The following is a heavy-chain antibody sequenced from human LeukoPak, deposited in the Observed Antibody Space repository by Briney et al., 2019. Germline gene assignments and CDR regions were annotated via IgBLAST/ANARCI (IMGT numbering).Heavy chain of an antibody. D-gene: IGHD3-22*01. V-gene: IGHV4-59*01. J-gene: IGHJ3*02. CDR1: GGSISSYY. CDR2: IYYSGST. Sequence: SETLSLTCTVSGGSISSYYWSWIRQPPGKGLEWIGYIYYSGSTSYNPSLKSRVTISVDTSKNQFSLKLSSVTAADTAVYYCARAITYYYDSSGYWVHAFDIWGQGTMVTVSS. CDR3: ARAITYYYDSSGYWVHAFDI.